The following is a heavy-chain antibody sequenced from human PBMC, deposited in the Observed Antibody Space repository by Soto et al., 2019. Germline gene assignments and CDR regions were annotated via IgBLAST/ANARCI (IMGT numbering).Heavy chain of an antibody. Sequence: PSETLSLTCSVSGDSISNSRFYWAWIRQPPGEGLEWIGSIYHTGNTYYNPSLKSRVTISVDRSKNQFSLKLSSVTAADTAVYYCARVPDYWGQGTLVTVSS. CDR3: ARVPDY. CDR1: GDSISNSRFY. J-gene: IGHJ4*02. CDR2: IYHTGNT. V-gene: IGHV4-39*07.